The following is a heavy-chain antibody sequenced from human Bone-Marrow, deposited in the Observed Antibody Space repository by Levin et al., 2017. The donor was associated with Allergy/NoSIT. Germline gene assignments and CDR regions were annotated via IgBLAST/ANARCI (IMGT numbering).Heavy chain of an antibody. Sequence: GSLRLSCAVSGGSISSSNWWSWVRQPPGKGLEWIGEIYHSGSTNYNPSLKSRVTISVDKSKNQFSLKLSSVTAADTAVYYCARAAISLYYDFWSGYYDYWGQGTLVTVSS. J-gene: IGHJ4*02. CDR2: IYHSGST. D-gene: IGHD3-3*01. CDR3: ARAAISLYYDFWSGYYDY. CDR1: GGSISSSNW. V-gene: IGHV4-4*02.